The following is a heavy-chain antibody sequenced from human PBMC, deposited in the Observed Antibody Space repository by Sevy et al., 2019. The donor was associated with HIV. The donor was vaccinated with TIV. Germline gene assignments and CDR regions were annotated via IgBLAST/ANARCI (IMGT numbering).Heavy chain of an antibody. J-gene: IGHJ4*02. V-gene: IGHV4-59*08. CDR1: GGSITSLY. CDR3: AGENAWGRGYS. D-gene: IGHD1-26*01. CDR2: IYYNGHI. Sequence: SETLSLTCTVSGGSITSLYWNWIRQPPGKGLEWIANIYYNGHINYNPSLKRRVTLSLVTSKNQFSLRLSSVTAADTAMYYCAGENAWGRGYSWGQGTLVTVSS.